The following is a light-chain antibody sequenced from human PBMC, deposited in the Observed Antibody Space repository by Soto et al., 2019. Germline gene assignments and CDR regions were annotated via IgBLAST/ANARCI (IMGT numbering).Light chain of an antibody. J-gene: IGKJ1*01. CDR1: QSVSSN. V-gene: IGKV3D-15*01. Sequence: EIVMTQSPATLSVSPGERATLSCRASQSVSSNLAWYQQKPGQAPRLLIYGASSRATGIPDRFSGSGSGTEFSLTISSLQSEDFAVYYCQQYSKWPPWTFGQGTKVDIK. CDR3: QQYSKWPPWT. CDR2: GAS.